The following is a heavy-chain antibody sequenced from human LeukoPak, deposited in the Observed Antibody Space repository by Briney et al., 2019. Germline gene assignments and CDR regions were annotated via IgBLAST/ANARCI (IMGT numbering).Heavy chain of an antibody. CDR1: GGTFRSYA. D-gene: IGHD3-22*01. CDR3: ARDQERYYDSSGYYWNY. Sequence: GSSVKVSCKASGGTFRSYAISWVRQAPGQGLEGMGRIIPIFGTANYAQKFQCRVTITTDESTSTAYMEQSSLRSEDTAVYSCARDQERYYDSSGYYWNYWGQGTLVTVSS. J-gene: IGHJ4*02. V-gene: IGHV1-69*05. CDR2: IIPIFGTA.